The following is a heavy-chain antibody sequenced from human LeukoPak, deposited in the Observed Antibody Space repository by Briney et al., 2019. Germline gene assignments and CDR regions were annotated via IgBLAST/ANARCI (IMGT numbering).Heavy chain of an antibody. J-gene: IGHJ5*02. D-gene: IGHD4-17*01. CDR1: GFTFSSYG. CDR3: ASSPTTTVTPP. CDR2: ISYYGSNK. V-gene: IGHV3-30*03. Sequence: GRSLRLSCAASGFTFSSYGMHWVRQAPGKGLEWVAIISYYGSNKYYADSVQGRFTISRDNSKNTLYLQMNSLRAEDTAVYYCASSPTTTVTPPWGQGTLVTVSS.